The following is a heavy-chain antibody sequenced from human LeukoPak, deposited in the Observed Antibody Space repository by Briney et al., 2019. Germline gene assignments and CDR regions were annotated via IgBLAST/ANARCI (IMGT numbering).Heavy chain of an antibody. V-gene: IGHV4-59*01. D-gene: IGHD6-25*01. J-gene: IGHJ4*01. CDR1: GGSISSYY. Sequence: SETLSLTCTVSGGSISSYYWSWIRQPPGKGLEWIGYISYSGSTNYNPSLKSRVTISIDTSKNQFSLKLSSVTAADTAVYYCAALKRRSGIVLGSYFDSWGHGTLVTVSS. CDR2: ISYSGST. CDR3: AALKRRSGIVLGSYFDS.